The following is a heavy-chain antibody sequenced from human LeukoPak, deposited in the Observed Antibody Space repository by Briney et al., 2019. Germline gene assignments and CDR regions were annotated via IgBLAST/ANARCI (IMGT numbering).Heavy chain of an antibody. V-gene: IGHV3-7*01. CDR3: ARGYFDWLYPFDY. D-gene: IGHD3-9*01. CDR1: GFTFSSYY. Sequence: GGSLRLSCAASGFTFSSYYMNWVRQAPGKGLEWVANIKQDGSEKYYVDSVKGRFTISRGNAKNSLYLQMNSLRAEDTAVYYCARGYFDWLYPFDYWGQGTLVTVSS. J-gene: IGHJ4*02. CDR2: IKQDGSEK.